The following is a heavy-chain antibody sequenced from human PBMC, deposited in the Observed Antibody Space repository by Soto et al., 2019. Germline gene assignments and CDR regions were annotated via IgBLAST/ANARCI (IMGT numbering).Heavy chain of an antibody. D-gene: IGHD6-13*01. CDR3: ARGLKWAAAGPKEDY. Sequence: SVKVSCKASGGTFSSYTISWVRQAPGQGLEWMGRIIPILGIANYAQKFQGRVTITADKSTSTAYMELSSLRSEDTAVYYCARGLKWAAAGPKEDYWGQGTLVTVSS. J-gene: IGHJ4*02. V-gene: IGHV1-69*02. CDR2: IIPILGIA. CDR1: GGTFSSYT.